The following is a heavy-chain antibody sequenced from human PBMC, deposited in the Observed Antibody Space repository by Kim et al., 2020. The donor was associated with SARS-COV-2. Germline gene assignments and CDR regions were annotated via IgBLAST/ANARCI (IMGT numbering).Heavy chain of an antibody. J-gene: IGHJ4*02. D-gene: IGHD3-10*01. CDR2: INHSGST. CDR1: GGSFSGFY. Sequence: SETLSLTCAVYGGSFSGFYWSWIRQPPGRGLEWIGEINHSGSTNYNPSLKSRVTISVDTSKNQFSLKLTSVTAADTAVYYCARRLSNTSGSGRHYCDLWGQGTLVTVSS. V-gene: IGHV4-34*01. CDR3: ARRLSNTSGSGRHYCDL.